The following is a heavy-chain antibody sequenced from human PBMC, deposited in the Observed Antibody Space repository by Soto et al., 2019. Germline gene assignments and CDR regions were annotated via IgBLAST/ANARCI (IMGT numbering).Heavy chain of an antibody. D-gene: IGHD3-10*01. CDR2: INHSGST. CDR1: GGSFSGYY. Sequence: QVQLQQWGAGLLKPSETLSLTCAVYGGSFSGYYWSWIRQPPGKGLEWIGEINHSGSTNYHPSLQSRVTRSVDPSKHQFYLNLSSGTAADTAVSYRASAPPLLMVRGVINHWWYSSYGMDVWGQGTTVTVSS. V-gene: IGHV4-34*01. CDR3: ASAPPLLMVRGVINHWWYSSYGMDV. J-gene: IGHJ6*02.